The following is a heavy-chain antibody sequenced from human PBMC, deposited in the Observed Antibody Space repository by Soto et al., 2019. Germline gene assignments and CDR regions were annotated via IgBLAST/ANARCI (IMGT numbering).Heavy chain of an antibody. J-gene: IGHJ4*02. V-gene: IGHV3-15*01. CDR1: GFTFSNFW. CDR2: IKSQADGRTT. Sequence: EVQLVESGGGLVKPGVCLRLSCAASGFTFSNFWMSWVRQAPGKGLEWVGRIKSQADGRTTDYAAPVEGRFTISRDDSKNTLYLDMNGLKSEDSAVYYCTTDFGSTRYSDYWGQGTLVTVSS. CDR3: TTDFGSTRYSDY. D-gene: IGHD3-3*01.